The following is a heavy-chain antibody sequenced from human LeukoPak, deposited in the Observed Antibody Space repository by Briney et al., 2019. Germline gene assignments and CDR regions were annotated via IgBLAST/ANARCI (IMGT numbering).Heavy chain of an antibody. CDR2: INHSGST. V-gene: IGHV4-34*01. J-gene: IGHJ5*02. D-gene: IGHD3-3*01. CDR1: GGSFSGYY. Sequence: SETLSLTCAVYGGSFSGYYWSWLRQPPGKGLEWIGEINHSGSTNYNPSLKSRVTISVDTSKNQFSLKLSSVTAADTAVYYRARHDFWSGKYWFDPWGQGTLVTVSS. CDR3: ARHDFWSGKYWFDP.